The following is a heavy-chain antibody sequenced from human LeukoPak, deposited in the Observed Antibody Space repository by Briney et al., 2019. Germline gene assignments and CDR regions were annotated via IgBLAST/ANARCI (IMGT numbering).Heavy chain of an antibody. J-gene: IGHJ4*02. CDR1: GFTFSTYA. CDR3: TKNYGSGSFDY. CDR2: ISGSGAGT. V-gene: IGHV3-23*01. Sequence: GGSLRLSCAASGFTFSTYAMTWVRQAPGKGLEWVSAISGSGAGTYYADSVKGRFTLSRDNSKSTLYLQMNSLRVEDTAVYYCTKNYGSGSFDYWGQGTLVTVS. D-gene: IGHD3-10*01.